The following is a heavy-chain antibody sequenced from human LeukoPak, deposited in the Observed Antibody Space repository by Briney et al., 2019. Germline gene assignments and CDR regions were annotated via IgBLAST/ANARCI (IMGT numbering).Heavy chain of an antibody. Sequence: ASVKVSCKASGYSFSNYGISWVRQAPGQGLEWMGRIGRISAHNGDVNYAPKFQGRVTMTTDTSTTTAYMELRSLRLDDTAVYYCARYNTLLRGVTTSDYWGQGTLVTVSS. V-gene: IGHV1-18*01. J-gene: IGHJ4*02. CDR2: IGRISAHNGDV. D-gene: IGHD3-10*01. CDR1: GYSFSNYG. CDR3: ARYNTLLRGVTTSDY.